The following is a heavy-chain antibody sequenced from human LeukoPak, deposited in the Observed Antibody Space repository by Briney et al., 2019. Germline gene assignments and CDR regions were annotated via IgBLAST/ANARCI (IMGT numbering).Heavy chain of an antibody. CDR3: ARYTAMVAFHAHGFDI. J-gene: IGHJ3*02. V-gene: IGHV4-59*01. CDR2: IYYSGST. Sequence: SETLSLTCTVSGGSISSYYWSWIRQPPGKGLEWIGYIYYSGSTNYNPSLKSRVTISVDTPKNQFSLKLRSVTAADTAVYYCARYTAMVAFHAHGFDIWGKGTMVTVS. D-gene: IGHD5-18*01. CDR1: GGSISSYY.